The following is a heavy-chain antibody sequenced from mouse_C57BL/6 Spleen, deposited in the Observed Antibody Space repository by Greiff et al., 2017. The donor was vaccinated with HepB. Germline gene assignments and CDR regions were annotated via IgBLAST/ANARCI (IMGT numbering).Heavy chain of an antibody. Sequence: QVHVKQSGAELARPGASVKMSCKASGYTFTSYTMHWVKQRPGQGLEWIGYINPSSGYTKYNQKFKDKATLTADKSSSTAYMQLSSLTSEDSAVYYCASYYGMTYWGQGTLVTVSA. D-gene: IGHD1-1*01. J-gene: IGHJ3*01. CDR2: INPSSGYT. V-gene: IGHV1-4*01. CDR1: GYTFTSYT. CDR3: ASYYGMTY.